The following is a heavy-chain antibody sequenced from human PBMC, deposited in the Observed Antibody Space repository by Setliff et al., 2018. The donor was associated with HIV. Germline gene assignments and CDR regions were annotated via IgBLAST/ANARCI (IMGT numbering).Heavy chain of an antibody. CDR2: ISPYNGYT. J-gene: IGHJ4*02. Sequence: ASVKVSCKASGYTFNTYGISWVRQAPGQGLEWMGWISPYNGYTNYVQKLQDRVTMTTDTSTSIAYMELRSLKSDDTAVYYCAREITNYFDYWGQGTLVTVSS. CDR1: GYTFNTYG. CDR3: AREITNYFDY. D-gene: IGHD3-16*01. V-gene: IGHV1-18*01.